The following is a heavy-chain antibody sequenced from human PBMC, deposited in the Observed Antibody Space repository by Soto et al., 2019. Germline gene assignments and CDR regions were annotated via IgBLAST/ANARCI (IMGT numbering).Heavy chain of an antibody. CDR2: RYYSGSA. D-gene: IGHD4-17*01. J-gene: IGHJ4*02. Sequence: QLQLQESGPGLVKPSETLSLTCTVSGGSIRSSSYYWGWIRQPPGKGLEWIGSRYYSGSAYYNPSLKSRVTIPADTSKNQFSLTLSSVTAADTAVYYCASQTSYGDFDYWGQGTLVTVSS. V-gene: IGHV4-39*01. CDR3: ASQTSYGDFDY. CDR1: GGSIRSSSYY.